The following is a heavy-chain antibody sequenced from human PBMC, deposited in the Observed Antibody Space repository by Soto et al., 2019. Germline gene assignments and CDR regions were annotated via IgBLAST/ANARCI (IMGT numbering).Heavy chain of an antibody. D-gene: IGHD3-10*01. CDR1: GGTFSSYA. Sequence: QVQLVQSGAEVKKPGSSVKVSCKASGGTFSSYAISWVRQAPGQGLEWMGGIIPIFGTANYAQKFQGRVTSTADKSTSTAYMELSSLRSEDTAVYYCARGNGSGSSLGINWYDPWGQGTLVTVSS. V-gene: IGHV1-69*06. CDR3: ARGNGSGSSLGINWYDP. J-gene: IGHJ5*02. CDR2: IIPIFGTA.